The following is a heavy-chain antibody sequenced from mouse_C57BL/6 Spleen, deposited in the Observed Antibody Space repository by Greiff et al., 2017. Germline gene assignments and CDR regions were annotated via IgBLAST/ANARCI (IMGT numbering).Heavy chain of an antibody. CDR2: IDPENGDT. CDR1: GFNIKDDY. V-gene: IGHV14-4*01. CDR3: TFITTVVGFDV. D-gene: IGHD1-1*01. J-gene: IGHJ1*03. Sequence: EVQLQQSGAELVRPGASVKLSCTASGFNIKDDYMHWVKQRPEQGLEWIGWIDPENGDTEYASKFQGKATITADTSSNTAYLQLSSLTSEDTAVYYCTFITTVVGFDVWGTGTTVTVSS.